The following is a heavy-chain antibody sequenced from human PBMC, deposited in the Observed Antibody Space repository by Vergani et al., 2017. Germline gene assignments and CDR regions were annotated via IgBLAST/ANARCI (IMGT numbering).Heavy chain of an antibody. Sequence: QVQLEESGPGLVKPSETLSLTCPVSGGSFNTYYWRWIRQSPGKGLEWIGYIYSTGSTNYNPSLNSRVTMSVDTSKNQFSLKLSSVTAADTAVYYCTRHWAVVAANNWFDPWGQGTLVTVSS. CDR1: GGSFNTYY. CDR3: TRHWAVVAANNWFDP. J-gene: IGHJ5*02. CDR2: IYSTGST. V-gene: IGHV4-59*08. D-gene: IGHD2-15*01.